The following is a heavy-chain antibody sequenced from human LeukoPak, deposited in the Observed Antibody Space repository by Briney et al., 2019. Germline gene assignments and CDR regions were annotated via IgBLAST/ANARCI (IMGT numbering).Heavy chain of an antibody. J-gene: IGHJ6*02. CDR1: GFTFSSYS. CDR2: VSSSSSTI. V-gene: IGHV3-48*04. D-gene: IGHD2-2*01. CDR3: ARDFVVPVRNYYYGMDV. Sequence: GGSLRLSCAASGFTFSSYSMNWVRQAPGKGLEWVSYVSSSSSTIYYADSVKGRFTISRDNAKNSLYLQMNSLRAEDTAVYYCARDFVVPVRNYYYGMDVWGQGTTVTVSS.